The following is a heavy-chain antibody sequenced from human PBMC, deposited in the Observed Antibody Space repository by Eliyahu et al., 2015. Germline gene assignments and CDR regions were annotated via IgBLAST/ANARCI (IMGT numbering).Heavy chain of an antibody. CDR1: GXSXXXGYY. V-gene: IGHV4-38-2*02. J-gene: IGHJ4*02. Sequence: PXLVKPSETLSLTCTVSGXSXXXGYYWGWIRQPPGKGLEWIGSIYHSXSTYYNPSLKSRVTISVDTSKXQFSLKLSSVTAADTAVYYCARDVFDYGDYEGYYFDYWGQGTLVTVSS. CDR2: IYHSXST. CDR3: ARDVFDYGDYEGYYFDY. D-gene: IGHD4-17*01.